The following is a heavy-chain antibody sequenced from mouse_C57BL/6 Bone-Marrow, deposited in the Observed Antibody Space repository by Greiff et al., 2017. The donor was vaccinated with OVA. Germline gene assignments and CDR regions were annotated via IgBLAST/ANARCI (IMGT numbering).Heavy chain of an antibody. Sequence: EVQRVESGPSLVRPSQTLSLTCTVTGFSINSDCYWIWIRQFPGNKLEYIGYTFYSGITYYNPSLESRTYITRDTSKNQFSLKLSSVTTEDTATYYCASLYDGYYVRAMDYWGQGTSVTVSS. D-gene: IGHD2-3*01. CDR2: TFYSGIT. J-gene: IGHJ4*01. CDR1: GFSINSDCY. V-gene: IGHV3-3*01. CDR3: ASLYDGYYVRAMDY.